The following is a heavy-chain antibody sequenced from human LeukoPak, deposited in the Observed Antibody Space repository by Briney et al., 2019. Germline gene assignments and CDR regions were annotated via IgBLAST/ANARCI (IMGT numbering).Heavy chain of an antibody. Sequence: PSETLSLTCTVSGGSISSGDYYWSWIRQPPGKGLEWIGYTYYSGSTYYNPSLKSRVTISVDTSKNQFSLKLSSVTAADTAVYYCAVVPAAIYGPAYFDYWGQGTLVTVSS. CDR3: AVVPAAIYGPAYFDY. D-gene: IGHD2-2*02. CDR2: TYYSGST. V-gene: IGHV4-30-4*08. J-gene: IGHJ4*02. CDR1: GGSISSGDYY.